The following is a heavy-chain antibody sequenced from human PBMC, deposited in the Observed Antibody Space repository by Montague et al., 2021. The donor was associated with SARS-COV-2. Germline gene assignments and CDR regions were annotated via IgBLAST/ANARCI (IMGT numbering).Heavy chain of an antibody. D-gene: IGHD2-8*01. Sequence: SETLSLTCTVSGGSISSYYWSWIRQPPGKGLEWIGYIYYSGSTNYNPSLKSRVTISLDTSTNQFSLKLNSVTAADTAVDYCARGSNAPDAFDIWGQGTMVTVSS. CDR3: ARGSNAPDAFDI. J-gene: IGHJ3*02. CDR1: GGSISSYY. V-gene: IGHV4-59*01. CDR2: IYYSGST.